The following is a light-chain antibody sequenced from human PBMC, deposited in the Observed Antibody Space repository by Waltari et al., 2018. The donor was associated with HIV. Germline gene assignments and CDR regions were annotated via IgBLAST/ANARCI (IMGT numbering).Light chain of an antibody. J-gene: IGLJ2*01. CDR3: SSYTSSGPRYVL. CDR2: NVN. Sequence: QSALTQPASVSGSPGQSLTIPCTGTRGPVGGYNFVSRHQKHPGKAPKLIIYNVNSRPSGVSIRFSGSRSANTASLTISGLQAEDEADYFCSSYTSSGPRYVLFGGGTRLTVL. CDR1: RGPVGGYNF. V-gene: IGLV2-14*03.